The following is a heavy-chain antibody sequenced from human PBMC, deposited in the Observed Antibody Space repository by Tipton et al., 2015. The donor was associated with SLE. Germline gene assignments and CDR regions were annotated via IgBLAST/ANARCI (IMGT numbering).Heavy chain of an antibody. D-gene: IGHD3-22*01. J-gene: IGHJ3*02. Sequence: QLVQSGAEVKKPGASVKVSCKASGYTFTSYGISWVRQAPGQGLEWMGWISAYNGNTNYAQKLQGRVTMTTDTSTSTAYMELRSLRSDDTAVYYCARTVTMRVVVIGYDAFDIWGQGTMVTVSS. V-gene: IGHV1-18*01. CDR1: GYTFTSYG. CDR2: ISAYNGNT. CDR3: ARTVTMRVVVIGYDAFDI.